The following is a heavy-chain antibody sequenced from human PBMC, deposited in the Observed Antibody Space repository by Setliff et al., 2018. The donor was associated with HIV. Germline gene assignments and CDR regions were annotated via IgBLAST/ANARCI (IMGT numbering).Heavy chain of an antibody. V-gene: IGHV4-4*08. Sequence: SETLSLTCTVSGDSISSHYWSWIRQAPGKGLEWLGYMSFSANSNYNPSLKNRITISIDTSKNQFSLKLTSVTAADTAVYYCAREGADSGSGSCDYWGQGTLVTVSS. J-gene: IGHJ4*02. CDR2: MSFSANS. CDR1: GDSISSHY. CDR3: AREGADSGSGSCDY. D-gene: IGHD3-10*01.